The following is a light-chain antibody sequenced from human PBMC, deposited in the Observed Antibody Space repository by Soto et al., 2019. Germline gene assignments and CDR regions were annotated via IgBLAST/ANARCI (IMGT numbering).Light chain of an antibody. Sequence: QSALTQPASVSGSPGQSITISCTGTSSDVGGYNYVSWYQQHPGKAPKLMIYEVSNRPSGVSNRFSGSKSGNTASLTISGRKAEDEADYYCSSYTSSSTFVFGTGTKLTVL. V-gene: IGLV2-14*01. CDR2: EVS. CDR3: SSYTSSSTFV. J-gene: IGLJ1*01. CDR1: SSDVGGYNY.